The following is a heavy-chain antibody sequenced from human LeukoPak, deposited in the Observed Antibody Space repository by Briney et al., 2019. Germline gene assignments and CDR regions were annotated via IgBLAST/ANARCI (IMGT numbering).Heavy chain of an antibody. CDR2: ISYDESYK. CDR1: GFIFSNYA. D-gene: IGHD2-15*01. Sequence: QAGGSLRLSCAASGFIFSNYAMHWVRQAPGKGLEWVALISYDESYKYYADSVKGRFTISRDNSKNTLYLQMNSLRAEDTAVYYCVRVPSLYSGGWLNRFDPWGQGTLVTVSS. V-gene: IGHV3-30*04. CDR3: VRVPSLYSGGWLNRFDP. J-gene: IGHJ5*02.